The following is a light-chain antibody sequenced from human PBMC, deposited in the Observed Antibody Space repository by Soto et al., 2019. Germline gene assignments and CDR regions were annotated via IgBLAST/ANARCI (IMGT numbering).Light chain of an antibody. CDR2: SAS. V-gene: IGKV3-15*01. CDR3: QQHYNCYRT. Sequence: MTQSPSTLSASVGERATLSCRATQSILSYLAWYQHKPGQPPKLLMYSASSRENGIPSRFSGSGSGTELTLITSSLQPEDFAVYYCQQHYNCYRTFGQGTQVDI. CDR1: QSILSY. J-gene: IGKJ1*01.